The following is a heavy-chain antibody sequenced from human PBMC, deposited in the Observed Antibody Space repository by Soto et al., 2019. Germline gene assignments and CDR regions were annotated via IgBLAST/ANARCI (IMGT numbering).Heavy chain of an antibody. V-gene: IGHV4-39*01. Sequence: QLQLQESGPGLVKPSETLSLTCTVSGGSISSSSYYWGWIRQPPGKGLEWIGSIYYSGSTYYNPSLKSRVTISGDTSKNQFSRKLSSVTAADTAVYYCAGLGDSNWDPFDYWGQGTLVTVSS. D-gene: IGHD3-16*01. J-gene: IGHJ4*02. CDR3: AGLGDSNWDPFDY. CDR1: GGSISSSSYY. CDR2: IYYSGST.